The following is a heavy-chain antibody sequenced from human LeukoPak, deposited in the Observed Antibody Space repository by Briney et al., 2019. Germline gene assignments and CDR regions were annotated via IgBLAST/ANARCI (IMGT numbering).Heavy chain of an antibody. CDR3: ARRGTSSSWAHFDY. D-gene: IGHD6-13*01. CDR1: GFIFITYW. CDR2: INQDGSEI. Sequence: GGSLRLSCAASGFIFITYWLTWVRQAPGKGLEWVANINQDGSEIYYVDSVQGRFTISRDNVKNSLYLQMNSLGAEDTAVYYCARRGTSSSWAHFDYWGQGTLVTVSS. J-gene: IGHJ4*02. V-gene: IGHV3-7*05.